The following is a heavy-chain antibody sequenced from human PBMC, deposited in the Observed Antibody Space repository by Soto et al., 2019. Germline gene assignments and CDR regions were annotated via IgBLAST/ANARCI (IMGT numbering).Heavy chain of an antibody. J-gene: IGHJ4*02. D-gene: IGHD1-26*01. CDR1: GGSXSSYY. CDR2: IYYSGST. V-gene: IGHV4-59*08. Sequence: SETLSLTCTVSGGSXSSYYWSWIRQPPGKGLEWIGYIYYSGSTNYNPSLKSRVTISVDTSKNQFSLKLSSVTAADTAVYYCAFVSGAAGSGFDYWGQGTLVTVSS. CDR3: AFVSGAAGSGFDY.